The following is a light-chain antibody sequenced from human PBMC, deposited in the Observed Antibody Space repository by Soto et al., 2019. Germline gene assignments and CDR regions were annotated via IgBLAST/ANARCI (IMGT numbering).Light chain of an antibody. CDR2: TAS. CDR1: QSIDAA. V-gene: IGKV1-5*03. J-gene: IGKJ2*01. Sequence: DIQMTQSPSTLSASVGDRVTITCRASQSIDAALAWYQQKPGKAPKLLIYTASNLESGVPSRFSGSGSGTEFTLTISSLQPDDFATYYCQQYYRYLTFGQGTKVDIK. CDR3: QQYYRYLT.